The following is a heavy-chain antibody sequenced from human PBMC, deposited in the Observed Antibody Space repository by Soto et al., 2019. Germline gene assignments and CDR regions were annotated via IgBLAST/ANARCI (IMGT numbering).Heavy chain of an antibody. J-gene: IGHJ4*02. CDR3: ARSSWFQSLRAALGY. D-gene: IGHD3-10*01. Sequence: QMQLHQWGAGLLKPSETLSLTCDVSGASISGYYWTWIRQPPGKGLEWIGEIDHSGSTTYNPSLKSRVTISGYTSKSQVSLQLTSMTAADTAIYYCARSSWFQSLRAALGYWGQGTLVTVSS. V-gene: IGHV4-34*01. CDR2: IDHSGST. CDR1: GASISGYY.